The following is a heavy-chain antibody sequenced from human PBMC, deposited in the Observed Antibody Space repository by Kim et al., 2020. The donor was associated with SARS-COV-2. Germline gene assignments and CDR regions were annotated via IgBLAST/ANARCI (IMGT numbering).Heavy chain of an antibody. D-gene: IGHD2-2*01. CDR3: ANRIVVVPAGPWFYYYGMDV. Sequence: SVKVSCKASGGTFSSYAISWVRQAPGQGLEWMGGIIPMFGTANYAQKFQGRVTITADESTSTAYMDLSSLRSEDTAVYYCANRIVVVPAGPWFYYYGMDVWGQGTTVTVSS. CDR1: GGTFSSYA. V-gene: IGHV1-69*13. CDR2: IIPMFGTA. J-gene: IGHJ6*02.